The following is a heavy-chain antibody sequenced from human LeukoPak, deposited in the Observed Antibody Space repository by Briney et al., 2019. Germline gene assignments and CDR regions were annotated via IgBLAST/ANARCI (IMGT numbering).Heavy chain of an antibody. Sequence: SETLSLTCAVYGGSFSDYSWSWIRQPPGKGLEWIGEINHSGGTNHNPSLMSRVTISVDTSKNQFSLKLSSVTAADTAVYYCAASVVVPAAISYLDYWGQGALVTVSS. V-gene: IGHV4-34*01. J-gene: IGHJ4*02. CDR1: GGSFSDYS. D-gene: IGHD2-2*01. CDR3: AASVVVPAAISYLDY. CDR2: INHSGGT.